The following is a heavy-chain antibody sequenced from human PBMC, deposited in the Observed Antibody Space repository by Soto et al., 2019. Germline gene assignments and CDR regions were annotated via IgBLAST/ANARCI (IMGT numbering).Heavy chain of an antibody. Sequence: EAQLVESGGGLVQPGGSLRLSCAASAFTFSAHNMVWVRQAPGKGLEWVGRSRNKANNYTTEYAASVNGRFTISRDDSKNSLYLQMNSLKTEDTAVYYCVRDGGIAARHYYGMDVWGQGTTVTVSS. V-gene: IGHV3-72*01. CDR3: VRDGGIAARHYYGMDV. J-gene: IGHJ6*02. D-gene: IGHD6-6*01. CDR1: AFTFSAHN. CDR2: SRNKANNYTT.